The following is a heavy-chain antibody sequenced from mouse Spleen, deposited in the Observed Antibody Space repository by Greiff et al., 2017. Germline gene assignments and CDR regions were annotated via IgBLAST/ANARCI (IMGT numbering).Heavy chain of an antibody. V-gene: IGHV1-19*01. CDR1: GYTFTDYY. D-gene: IGHD1-1*01. CDR2: INPYNGGT. J-gene: IGHJ2*01. CDR3: ARSYGSSYYFDY. Sequence: EVKLQQSGPVLVKPGASVKMSCKASGYTFTDYYMNWVKQSHGKSLEWIGVINPYNGGTSYNQKFKGKATLTVDKSSSTAYMELNSLTSEDSAVYYCARSYGSSYYFDYWGQGTTLTVSS.